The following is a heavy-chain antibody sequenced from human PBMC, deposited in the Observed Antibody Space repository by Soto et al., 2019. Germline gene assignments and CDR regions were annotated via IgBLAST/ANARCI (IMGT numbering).Heavy chain of an antibody. Sequence: QVHLIQSGAEVKKPGSSVKVSCKAAGGTFNTYTLFWVRQAPGHGLEWMGRIIPMLPVTNSAQKFQGRLTLTAHKSTAIAFMELTSLTSDDSAVYYCSIGSWSAETFDVWGQGTMVTVSS. J-gene: IGHJ3*01. D-gene: IGHD2-2*01. CDR3: SIGSWSAETFDV. CDR1: GGTFNTYT. V-gene: IGHV1-69*02. CDR2: IIPMLPVT.